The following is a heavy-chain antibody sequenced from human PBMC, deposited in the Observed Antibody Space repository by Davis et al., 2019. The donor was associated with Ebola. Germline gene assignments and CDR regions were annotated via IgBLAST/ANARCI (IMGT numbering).Heavy chain of an antibody. Sequence: AASVQVPCKASGYSFTNYYMHWVRQAPGHGLEWMGMINPNDGRTIYAQKFQGRVTVTRDTSTTTVYMDLSSLRSEDTALYYCTTPGGQDSGYDVFDIWGQGTMVTVSS. V-gene: IGHV1-46*03. CDR3: TTPGGQDSGYDVFDI. CDR2: INPNDGRT. CDR1: GYSFTNYY. D-gene: IGHD5-12*01. J-gene: IGHJ3*02.